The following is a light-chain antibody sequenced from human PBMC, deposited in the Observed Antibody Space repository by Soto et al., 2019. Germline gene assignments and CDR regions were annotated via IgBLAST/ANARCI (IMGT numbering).Light chain of an antibody. J-gene: IGKJ1*01. V-gene: IGKV1-13*02. CDR1: QVIFTT. CDR2: DAS. Sequence: AIPLTQSPSSLSASVGDRVTITCRASQVIFTTVAWYQQKPGKAPKLLIYDASTLESGVPSRFRGSGSGTDVALTIGSLHPEDFASYYCQQFASYPVTFGQGTKVEIK. CDR3: QQFASYPVT.